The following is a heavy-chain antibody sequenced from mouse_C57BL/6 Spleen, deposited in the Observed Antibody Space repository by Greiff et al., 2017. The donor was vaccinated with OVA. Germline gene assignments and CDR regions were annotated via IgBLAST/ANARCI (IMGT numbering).Heavy chain of an antibody. V-gene: IGHV1-66*01. J-gene: IGHJ2*01. CDR2: IYPGSGNT. CDR1: GYSFTSYY. CDR3: ARRVVDYSNSFDY. D-gene: IGHD2-5*01. Sequence: QVQLKQSGPELVKPGASVKISCKASGYSFTSYYIHWVKQRPGQGLEWIGWIYPGSGNTKYNEKFKGKATLTADTSSSTAYMQLSSLTSEDSAVYYCARRVVDYSNSFDYWGQGTTLTVSS.